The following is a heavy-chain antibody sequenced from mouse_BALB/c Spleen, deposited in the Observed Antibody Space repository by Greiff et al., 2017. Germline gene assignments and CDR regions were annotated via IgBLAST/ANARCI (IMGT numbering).Heavy chain of an antibody. D-gene: IGHD1-2*01. CDR1: GYSITSDYA. CDR2: ISYSGST. V-gene: IGHV3-2*02. Sequence: VQLKESGPGLVKPSQSLSLTCTVTGYSITSDYAWNWIRQFPGNKLEWMGYISYSGSTSYNPSLKSRISITRDTSKNQFFLQLNSVTTEDTATYYCARGTTARAWFAYWGQGTLVTVSA. CDR3: ARGTTARAWFAY. J-gene: IGHJ3*01.